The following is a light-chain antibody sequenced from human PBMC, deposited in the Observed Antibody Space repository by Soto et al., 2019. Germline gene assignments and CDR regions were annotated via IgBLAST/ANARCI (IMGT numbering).Light chain of an antibody. CDR2: EVS. CDR1: NSDVGGYNY. Sequence: QSALTQPASVSGSPGQSITISCTGNNSDVGGYNYVSWYQQYPGKAPKLMIYEVSNRPSGVSNRFSGSKSGNTASLSLSGLQAEDEADYYCSSYTSSILVFGGGTKLTVL. CDR3: SSYTSSILV. V-gene: IGLV2-14*01. J-gene: IGLJ3*02.